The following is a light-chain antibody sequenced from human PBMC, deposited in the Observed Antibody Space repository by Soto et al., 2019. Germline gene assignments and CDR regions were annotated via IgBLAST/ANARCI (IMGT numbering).Light chain of an antibody. J-gene: IGKJ5*01. CDR1: QDVTTN. CDR3: QQYNNWPFS. CDR2: DIS. Sequence: EIILTQSPDTLSLSPGERATLSCRAAQDVTTNFAWYQLKRGQPPRLLIYDISTRATGVPARFSGSGSGTEFTLTISGLQSEDFALYFCQQYNNWPFSFGQGTRLEIK. V-gene: IGKV3-15*01.